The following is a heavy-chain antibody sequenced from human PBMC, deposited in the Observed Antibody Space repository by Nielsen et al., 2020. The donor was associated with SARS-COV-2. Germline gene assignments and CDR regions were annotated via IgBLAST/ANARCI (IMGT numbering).Heavy chain of an antibody. CDR3: ARDQYSYGDMDYFDY. Sequence: GGSLRLSCAASGFTFSIYTMNWVRQAPGKGLEWLSYISSSSSSMHYADSVKGRFTISRDNAKNSLYLQMNSLRAEDTAVYYCARDQYSYGDMDYFDYWGQGTLVTVSS. D-gene: IGHD5-18*01. CDR2: ISSSSSSM. J-gene: IGHJ4*02. CDR1: GFTFSIYT. V-gene: IGHV3-48*01.